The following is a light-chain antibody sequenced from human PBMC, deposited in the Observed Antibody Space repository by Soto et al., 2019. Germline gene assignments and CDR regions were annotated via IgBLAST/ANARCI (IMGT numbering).Light chain of an antibody. CDR3: SSYTSSNTLEV. CDR1: SRDVGGSNY. J-gene: IGLJ1*01. CDR2: EVS. Sequence: QSALIQPASVSGSPGQSITISCTGTSRDVGGSNYVSWYQHHPHRAPKLLIYEVSYRPSGVSSRFSGSKSGNTASLTISGLQAEDAADYYCSSYTSSNTLEVFGVGTKVTVL. V-gene: IGLV2-14*01.